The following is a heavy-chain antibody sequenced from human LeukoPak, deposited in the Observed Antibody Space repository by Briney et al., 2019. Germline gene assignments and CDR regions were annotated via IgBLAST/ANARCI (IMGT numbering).Heavy chain of an antibody. Sequence: PSETLSLTCAVYGGSFSGYYWSWIRQPPGKGLVWIGEINHSGSTNYNPSLKSRVTISVDTSKNQFSLKLSSVTAADTAVYYCATIPDYGEQYYYYGMDVWGQGTTVTVSS. V-gene: IGHV4-34*01. D-gene: IGHD4-17*01. CDR3: ATIPDYGEQYYYYGMDV. J-gene: IGHJ6*02. CDR2: INHSGST. CDR1: GGSFSGYY.